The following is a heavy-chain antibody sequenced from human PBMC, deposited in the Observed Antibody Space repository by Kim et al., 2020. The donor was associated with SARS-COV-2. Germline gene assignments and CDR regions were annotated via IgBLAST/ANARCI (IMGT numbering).Heavy chain of an antibody. Sequence: IANYAQKFQGRVTIPADKSTSTAYMELGSLRSEDTAVYYCARVGARGAGDWGQGTLVTVSS. J-gene: IGHJ4*02. CDR3: ARVGARGAGD. CDR2: IA. V-gene: IGHV1-69*04. D-gene: IGHD3-10*01.